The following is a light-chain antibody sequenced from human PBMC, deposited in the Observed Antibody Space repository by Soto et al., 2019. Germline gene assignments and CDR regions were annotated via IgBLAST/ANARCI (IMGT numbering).Light chain of an antibody. CDR3: QQYNSWPLYT. J-gene: IGKJ2*01. CDR2: VAS. Sequence: EIVMTQSPATLSVSPGERATLSCRARQSVSSNLAWYQQKPGHAPRLLIYVASTRAAGIPARFSGSGSGTEFTLTISSLRSEDFGVYYCQQYNSWPLYTFGQGTKLEIK. V-gene: IGKV3-15*01. CDR1: QSVSSN.